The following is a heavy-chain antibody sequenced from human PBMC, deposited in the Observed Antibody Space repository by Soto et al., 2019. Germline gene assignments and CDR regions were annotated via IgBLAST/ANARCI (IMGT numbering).Heavy chain of an antibody. CDR3: ARVLADRRNWFDP. CDR1: GFTFSDDY. J-gene: IGHJ5*02. D-gene: IGHD6-6*01. CDR2: MSSSGGAI. V-gene: IGHV3-11*01. Sequence: GGSLRLSCAASGFTFSDDYMTWIRQAPGKGLEWLSYMSSSGGAIYYADSVKGRFTISRDNARNSLYLQMNRLRAEDTAVYYCARVLADRRNWFDPWGQGTLVTVSS.